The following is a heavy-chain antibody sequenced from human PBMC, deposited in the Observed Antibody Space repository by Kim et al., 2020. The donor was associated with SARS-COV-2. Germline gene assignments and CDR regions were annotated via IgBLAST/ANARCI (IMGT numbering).Heavy chain of an antibody. Sequence: ASVKVSCKASGYTFTSYYMHWVRQAPGQGLEWMGIINPSGGSTSYAQKFQGRVTMTRDTSTSTVYMELSSLRSEDTAVYYCARGTLPFLTGYYREIRRNYYGMDVWGQGTTVTVSS. V-gene: IGHV1-46*01. J-gene: IGHJ6*02. CDR3: ARGTLPFLTGYYREIRRNYYGMDV. CDR1: GYTFTSYY. CDR2: INPSGGST. D-gene: IGHD3-9*01.